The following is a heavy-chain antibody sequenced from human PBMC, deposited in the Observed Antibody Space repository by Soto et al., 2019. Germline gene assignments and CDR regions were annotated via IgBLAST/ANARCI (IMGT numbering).Heavy chain of an antibody. CDR2: ISYDGSNK. Sequence: GGSLRLSCAASGFTFSSYGMHWVRQAPGKGLEWVAVISYDGSNKYYADSVKGRFTISRDNSKNTLYLQMNSLRAEDTAVYYCAKDQFGGYCTNGVCYKGSYYYYGIDVWGQGTTVTVSS. V-gene: IGHV3-30*18. CDR1: GFTFSSYG. D-gene: IGHD2-8*01. CDR3: AKDQFGGYCTNGVCYKGSYYYYGIDV. J-gene: IGHJ6*02.